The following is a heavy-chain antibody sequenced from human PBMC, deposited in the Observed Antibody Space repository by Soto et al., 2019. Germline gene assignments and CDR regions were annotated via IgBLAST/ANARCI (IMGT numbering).Heavy chain of an antibody. Sequence: ASVKVSCKASGYTFTNYAMHWVRQAPGQRLEWMGWINAGSGNTKYSQMFQGRVTITRDTSASTAYMELSSLRSEDTAVYYCARGSKLLPFSGNWFDPWGQGTLVTVSS. CDR1: GYTFTNYA. D-gene: IGHD2-15*01. V-gene: IGHV1-3*01. J-gene: IGHJ5*02. CDR3: ARGSKLLPFSGNWFDP. CDR2: INAGSGNT.